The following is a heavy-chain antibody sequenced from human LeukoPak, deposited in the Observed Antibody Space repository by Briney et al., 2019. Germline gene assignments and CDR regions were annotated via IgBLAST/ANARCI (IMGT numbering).Heavy chain of an antibody. V-gene: IGHV3-30*02. CDR2: IRYDGSNK. D-gene: IGHD3-10*01. Sequence: SGGSLRLSCAASGFTFSSYGMHWVRQAPGKGLEWVAFIRYDGSNKYYADSVKGRFTISRDNSKNTLYLQMNSLRAEDTAVYYCAKMGITMVRGASYYYYMDVWAKGPRSPSP. J-gene: IGHJ6*03. CDR3: AKMGITMVRGASYYYYMDV. CDR1: GFTFSSYG.